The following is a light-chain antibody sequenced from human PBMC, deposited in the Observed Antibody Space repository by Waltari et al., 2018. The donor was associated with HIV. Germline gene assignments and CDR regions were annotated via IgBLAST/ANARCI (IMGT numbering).Light chain of an antibody. V-gene: IGLV4-69*01. CDR1: SGPSSSA. CDR3: QTWGTGLHVV. Sequence: QLVLTQSPSASASLGASVKLTCTLSSGPSSSAIAWHQQQPARGPRSLVRLNSDGSHSKGDGIPDRFSGSSSGAEHYLTISSLQSGDEADYYWQTWGTGLHVVFGGGTKLTVL. CDR2: LNSDGSH. J-gene: IGLJ2*01.